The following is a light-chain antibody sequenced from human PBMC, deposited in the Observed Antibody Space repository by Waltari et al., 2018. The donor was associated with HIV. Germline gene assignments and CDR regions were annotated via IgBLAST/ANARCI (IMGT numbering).Light chain of an antibody. V-gene: IGKV3-15*01. Sequence: TVMTQSPGTLSVSPGERATLSCRASQSVSNNLAWYQQKPGEAPRLLIYDASDRATGVPARFSGSGSGTEFTLTISSLQSEDFAVYFCQQYKDWPPWTFGQGTKVEMK. CDR1: QSVSNN. CDR2: DAS. J-gene: IGKJ1*01. CDR3: QQYKDWPPWT.